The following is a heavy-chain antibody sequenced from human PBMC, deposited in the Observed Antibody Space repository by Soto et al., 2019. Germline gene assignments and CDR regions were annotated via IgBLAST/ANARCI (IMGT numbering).Heavy chain of an antibody. Sequence: QVQLVQSGTEVRKPGASVRVSCKASGYTFTALAMHWVRQAPGQRPEWMGWINADNGNTRYSQKFQGRVTFTRDRSANTAYLELSSLESDDTAFYYCARDGSGYYGSGSYPDCGQGTLVNVSA. CDR1: GYTFTALA. D-gene: IGHD3-10*01. J-gene: IGHJ4*02. CDR3: ARDGSGYYGSGSYPD. CDR2: INADNGNT. V-gene: IGHV1-3*01.